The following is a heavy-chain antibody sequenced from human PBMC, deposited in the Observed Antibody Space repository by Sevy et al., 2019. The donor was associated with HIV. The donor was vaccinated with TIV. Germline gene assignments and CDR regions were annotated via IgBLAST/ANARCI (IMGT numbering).Heavy chain of an antibody. CDR2: INHSGTT. V-gene: IGHV4-34*01. CDR1: SESFRRDY. J-gene: IGHJ4*02. CDR3: ASASGTYTYYFDY. D-gene: IGHD5-18*01. Sequence: SETLSLTCAVYSESFRRDYWNWIRQSPEKELEWIGEINHSGTTNYNPSLKSRVTISVDPSRNQFSLKLNSVTAADTAVYYCASASGTYTYYFDYWGQGTPVTVSS.